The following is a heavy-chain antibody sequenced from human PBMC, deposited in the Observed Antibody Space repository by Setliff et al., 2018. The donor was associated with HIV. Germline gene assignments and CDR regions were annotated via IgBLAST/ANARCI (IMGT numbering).Heavy chain of an antibody. J-gene: IGHJ5*02. Sequence: PSETLSLTCTVSGYSINRNDWWSWVRQFPGKGLEWIGEIYDHNGYTNYNPSLKSRVTISLDKSKNQFSLKLSSVTAADTAIYYCARGSTYRVDPWGQGTLVTVSS. CDR3: ARGSTYRVDP. V-gene: IGHV4-4*02. CDR2: IYDHNGYT. CDR1: GYSINRNDW. D-gene: IGHD3-16*02.